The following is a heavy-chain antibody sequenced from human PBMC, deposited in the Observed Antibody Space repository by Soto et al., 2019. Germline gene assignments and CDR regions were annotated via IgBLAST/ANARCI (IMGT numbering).Heavy chain of an antibody. CDR1: GGSFSGYY. J-gene: IGHJ4*02. D-gene: IGHD2-2*01. CDR2: INHSGST. Sequence: QVQLQQWGAGLLKPSETLSLTCAVYGGSFSGYYWSWIRQPPGKGLEWIGEINHSGSTNYNPSLKSRVTISVDTSKNQFSLKLGSVTAADTAVYYCADRSTNYFDNWGQGTLVTVSS. CDR3: ADRSTNYFDN. V-gene: IGHV4-34*01.